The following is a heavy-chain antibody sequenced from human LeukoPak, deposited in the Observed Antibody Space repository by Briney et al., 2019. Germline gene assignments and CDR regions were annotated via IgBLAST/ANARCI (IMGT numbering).Heavy chain of an antibody. V-gene: IGHV1-2*02. Sequence: ASVKVSCKASGYTFTGYYMHWVRQAPGQGLEWMGWINPNSGGTNYAQKFQGRVTMTRDTSISTAYMELSRLRYDDTAVYYCARGSDRTGMGFFDYWGQGTLVTVSS. CDR2: INPNSGGT. D-gene: IGHD1-1*01. J-gene: IGHJ4*02. CDR3: ARGSDRTGMGFFDY. CDR1: GYTFTGYY.